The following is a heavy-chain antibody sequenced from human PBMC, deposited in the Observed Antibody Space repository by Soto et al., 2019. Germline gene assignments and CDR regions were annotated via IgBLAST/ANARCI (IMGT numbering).Heavy chain of an antibody. V-gene: IGHV4-34*01. Sequence: SETLSLTCAVDGGSFSGYYWSWIRQPPGKGLEWIAEINHCGGTNYIPSLKSRVTMSLGTSKNQFSLKVSAVTAADTAVYYCARGGTWPTKFDYWGQGTLVTVSS. CDR1: GGSFSGYY. J-gene: IGHJ4*02. CDR2: INHCGGT. CDR3: ARGGTWPTKFDY.